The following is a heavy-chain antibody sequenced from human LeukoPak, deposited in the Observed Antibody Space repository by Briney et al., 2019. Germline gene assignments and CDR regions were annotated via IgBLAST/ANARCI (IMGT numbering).Heavy chain of an antibody. Sequence: SETLSLTCTVSGGSNSSYYWSWLRQPAGKGLEGIGRIYTSGSTNYNPSLKSRVTMSVDTSKNQFSLKLSSVTAADTAVYCATSVAGKYYYYYYMDVWGKGTTVTVSS. CDR1: GGSNSSYY. D-gene: IGHD6-19*01. CDR3: ATSVAGKYYYYYYMDV. CDR2: IYTSGST. V-gene: IGHV4-4*07. J-gene: IGHJ6*03.